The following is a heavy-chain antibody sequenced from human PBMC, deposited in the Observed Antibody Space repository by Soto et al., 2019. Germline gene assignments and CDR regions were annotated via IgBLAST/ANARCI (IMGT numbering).Heavy chain of an antibody. J-gene: IGHJ4*02. V-gene: IGHV3-48*02. Sequence: GGSLRLSGAVSVFTLTTYSMNWVRQAPGKGLEWISFINKNGFTIYYADSVKGRFTISRDYAKNSLYLQMDSLRHEDTAVYYCARGAVTGTSLFDYWGLGTLVTVSS. CDR2: INKNGFTI. D-gene: IGHD6-19*01. CDR3: ARGAVTGTSLFDY. CDR1: VFTLTTYS.